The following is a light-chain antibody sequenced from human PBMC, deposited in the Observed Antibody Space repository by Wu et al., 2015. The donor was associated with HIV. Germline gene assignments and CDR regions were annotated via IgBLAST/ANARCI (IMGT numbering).Light chain of an antibody. CDR2: GAS. J-gene: IGKJ4*01. Sequence: EIVLTQSPGTLSLSPGERATLSCRASQSVTSSYLAWYQKKPGQAPRLLIFGASSRATGIPDRFSGSGSGTDFTLTISRLEPEDFAVYYCHQYGSLLTFGGGTQVE. CDR1: QSVTSSY. CDR3: HQYGSLLT. V-gene: IGKV3-20*01.